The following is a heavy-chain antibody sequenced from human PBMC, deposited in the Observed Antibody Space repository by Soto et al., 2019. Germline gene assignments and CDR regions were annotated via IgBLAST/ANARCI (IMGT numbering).Heavy chain of an antibody. CDR3: ARAYENSGSYFTADY. D-gene: IGHD1-26*01. J-gene: IGHJ4*02. V-gene: IGHV3-30-3*01. CDR1: GFTFSSYA. CDR2: ISYDGSNK. Sequence: GGSLRLSCAASGFTFSSYAMHWVRQAPGKGLEWVAVISYDGSNKYYADSVKGRFTISRDNSKNTLYLQMNSLRAEDTAVYYCARAYENSGSYFTADYWGQGTLVTVSS.